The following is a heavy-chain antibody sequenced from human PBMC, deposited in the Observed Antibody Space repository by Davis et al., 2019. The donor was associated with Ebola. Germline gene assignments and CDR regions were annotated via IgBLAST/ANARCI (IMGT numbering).Heavy chain of an antibody. Sequence: AGSLRLSCTASGFTFSDYYMSWIRQAPGKGLEWVSAISGSGSSTYYADSVKGRFTISRDNSKKTLYLQMNSLRAEDTAVYYCAKSGLSFGVVKYHYGMDVWGKGTTVTVSS. CDR2: ISGSGSST. CDR3: AKSGLSFGVVKYHYGMDV. D-gene: IGHD3-3*01. J-gene: IGHJ6*04. V-gene: IGHV3-23*01. CDR1: GFTFSDYY.